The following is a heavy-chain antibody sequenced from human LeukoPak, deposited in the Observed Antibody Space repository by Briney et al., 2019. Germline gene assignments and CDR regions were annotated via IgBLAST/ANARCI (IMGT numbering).Heavy chain of an antibody. Sequence: SETLSLTCTVSGGSISSGDYYWSWIRQPPGKGLEWIGYIYYSGSTYYNPSLKSRVTISVDTSKNQFSLKLSSGTAADTAVYYCARGFGELLSYYFDYWGQGTLVTVSS. V-gene: IGHV4-30-4*01. CDR3: ARGFGELLSYYFDY. D-gene: IGHD3-10*01. CDR2: IYYSGST. CDR1: GGSISSGDYY. J-gene: IGHJ4*02.